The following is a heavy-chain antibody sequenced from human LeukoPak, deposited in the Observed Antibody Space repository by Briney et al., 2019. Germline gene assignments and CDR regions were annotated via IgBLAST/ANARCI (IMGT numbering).Heavy chain of an antibody. J-gene: IGHJ4*02. D-gene: IGHD1-7*01. V-gene: IGHV3-53*05. CDR1: GFTVSSNY. Sequence: GGSLRLSCAASGFTVSSNYMSWVRQAPGKGLEWVSVIYSGGGTYYADSVKGRFTISRDNSKNTLYLQMNSLRAEDTAVYYCARDKEGGTTGYFDYWGQGTLVTVSS. CDR3: ARDKEGGTTGYFDY. CDR2: IYSGGGT.